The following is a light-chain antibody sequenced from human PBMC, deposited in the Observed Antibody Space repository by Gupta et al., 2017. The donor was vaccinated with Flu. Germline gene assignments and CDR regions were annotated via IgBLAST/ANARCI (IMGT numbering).Light chain of an antibody. CDR2: TES. CDR1: QSITSK. Sequence: DIQMTQSPPSLSASVGDRVTITCRASQSITSKLNWYQQKPGRAPNLLIHTESILQSGVPSRFSGSGSGTEFSLTINSLQPEDFSTYYCQQTYGTPQTFGQATKVEI. J-gene: IGKJ1*01. V-gene: IGKV1-39*01. CDR3: QQTYGTPQT.